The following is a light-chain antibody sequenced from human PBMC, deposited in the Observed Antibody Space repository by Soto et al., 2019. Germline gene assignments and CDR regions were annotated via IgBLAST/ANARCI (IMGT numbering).Light chain of an antibody. CDR2: DDS. J-gene: IGKJ1*01. CDR1: ESISTW. V-gene: IGKV1-5*01. Sequence: DIHMTQSPSTLSASIGDRVTITCRASESISTWLAWYQHKPGKAPKFLIYDDSSLESGVPSRLSGSGSGTEFTLTISKLQPDDFATYFCQQYNNYPRTFGQGTKVDIK. CDR3: QQYNNYPRT.